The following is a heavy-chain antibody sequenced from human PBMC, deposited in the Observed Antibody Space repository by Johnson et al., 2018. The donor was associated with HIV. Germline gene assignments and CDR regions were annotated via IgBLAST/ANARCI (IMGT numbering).Heavy chain of an antibody. CDR1: GFTFDDYA. Sequence: VQLVESGGGVVQPGRSLRLSCAASGFTFDDYAMHWVRQAPGKGLEWVSGISWNSGSIGYADSVKGRFTISRDNAKNSLYLQMNSLRAEDTALYYCAKALGIVVVLDAFDIWGQGTMVTVSS. CDR2: ISWNSGSI. D-gene: IGHD3-22*01. J-gene: IGHJ3*02. CDR3: AKALGIVVVLDAFDI. V-gene: IGHV3-9*01.